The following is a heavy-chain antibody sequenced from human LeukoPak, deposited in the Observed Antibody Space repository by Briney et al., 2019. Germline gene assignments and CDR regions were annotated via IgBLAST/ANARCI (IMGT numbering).Heavy chain of an antibody. D-gene: IGHD6-13*01. Sequence: ASVKVSRKASGYNFVGYYIHWVRQAPGQGLEWMGRINPRDGETNFAQKFQGRVTMTSDTSISTAYMELSGLRSDDTAVYYCARGASSSWYGAAARNYFDYWGQGTLVTVSS. CDR1: GYNFVGYY. CDR2: INPRDGET. J-gene: IGHJ4*02. V-gene: IGHV1-2*06. CDR3: ARGASSSWYGAAARNYFDY.